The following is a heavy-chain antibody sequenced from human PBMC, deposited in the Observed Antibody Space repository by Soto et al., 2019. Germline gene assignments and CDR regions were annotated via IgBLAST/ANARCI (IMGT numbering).Heavy chain of an antibody. J-gene: IGHJ6*02. CDR1: GGCISSGGYY. V-gene: IGHV4-31*03. Sequence: SETLSLTCTVSGGCISSGGYYWSWIRQHPGKGLEWIGYIYYNGSTYYNPSLKSRVTISVDTSKNQFSLKLSSVTAADTAVYYCARDYRPTTVTTKYYYYGMDVWGQGTTVTVSS. D-gene: IGHD4-17*01. CDR2: IYYNGST. CDR3: ARDYRPTTVTTKYYYYGMDV.